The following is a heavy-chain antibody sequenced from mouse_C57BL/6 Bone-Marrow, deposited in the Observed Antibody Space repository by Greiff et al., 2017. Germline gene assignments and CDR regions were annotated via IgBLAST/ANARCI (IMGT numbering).Heavy chain of an antibody. CDR1: GYSITSGYY. J-gene: IGHJ2*01. CDR3: ARDRWDGGYYFDY. D-gene: IGHD4-1*01. V-gene: IGHV3-6*01. CDR2: ISYDGSN. Sequence: EVKLVESGPGLVKPSQSLSLTCSVTGYSITSGYYWNWIRQFPGNKLEWMGYISYDGSNNYNPSLKNRISITRDTSKNQFFLKLNSVTTEDTATYYCARDRWDGGYYFDYWGQGTTLTVSS.